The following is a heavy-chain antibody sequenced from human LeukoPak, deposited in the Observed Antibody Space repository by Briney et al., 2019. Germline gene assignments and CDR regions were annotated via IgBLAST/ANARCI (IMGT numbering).Heavy chain of an antibody. V-gene: IGHV4-61*01. D-gene: IGHD1-26*01. CDR3: ARNSGSYRYFDY. J-gene: IGHJ4*02. Sequence: PSETLSLTCTVSGGSVSSGSYYWSWIRQPPGKGLEWIGYIYYSGSTNYNPSLKSRVTISVDTSKNQFSLKLSSVTAADTAVYYCARNSGSYRYFDYWGQGTLVTVSS. CDR2: IYYSGST. CDR1: GGSVSSGSYY.